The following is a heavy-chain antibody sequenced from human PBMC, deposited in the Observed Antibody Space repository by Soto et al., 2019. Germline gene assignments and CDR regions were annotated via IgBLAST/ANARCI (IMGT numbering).Heavy chain of an antibody. V-gene: IGHV1-8*01. J-gene: IGHJ4*02. Sequence: VQLVQSGAEVKKPGASVKVSCKASGYTFSSYDINWVRQATGQGLEWMGWMNPVSGNTGFAQKFQGRVTMTRNTPLSTAYMELSSLTSDDTAVYYCARVYSDSTGYYQGGFDSWGQGTLVTVSS. CDR1: GYTFSSYD. CDR3: ARVYSDSTGYYQGGFDS. D-gene: IGHD3-22*01. CDR2: MNPVSGNT.